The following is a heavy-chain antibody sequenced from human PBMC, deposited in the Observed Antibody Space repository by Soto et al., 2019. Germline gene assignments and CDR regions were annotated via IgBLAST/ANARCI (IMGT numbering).Heavy chain of an antibody. D-gene: IGHD2-2*01. V-gene: IGHV5-51*01. Sequence: GESLKISCKGSRYSFTSYWNGWVRQMPGKGLEWMGIIYPGDSDTRYSPSFQGQVTISADKSISTAYLQWSSLKASDTAMYYCAIGYCSSSYCYNLDRFDFWSQGSLVIVSS. CDR1: RYSFTSYW. J-gene: IGHJ5*01. CDR3: AIGYCSSSYCYNLDRFDF. CDR2: IYPGDSDT.